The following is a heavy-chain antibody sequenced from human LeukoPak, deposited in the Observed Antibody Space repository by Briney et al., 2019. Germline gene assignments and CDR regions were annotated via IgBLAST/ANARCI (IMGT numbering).Heavy chain of an antibody. J-gene: IGHJ5*02. CDR1: GGTFSSYA. V-gene: IGHV1-69*05. Sequence: GASVKVSCKASGGTFSSYAISWVRQAPGQGLEWMGGIIPIFGTANYAQKFQGRVTITTDESTGTAYMELSSLRSEDTAVYYCARDGCPSCYTGGDWFDPWGQGTLVTVSS. CDR2: IIPIFGTA. D-gene: IGHD2-2*02. CDR3: ARDGCPSCYTGGDWFDP.